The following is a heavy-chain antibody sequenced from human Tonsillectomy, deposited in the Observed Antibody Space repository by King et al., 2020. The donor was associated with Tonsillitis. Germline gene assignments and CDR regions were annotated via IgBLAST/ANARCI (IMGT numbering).Heavy chain of an antibody. Sequence: VQLVESGGGLAQPGRSLRLSCAGSGFTFSDYGVSWVRQAPGKGLEWLGFIRGKTYGGTADYAASVKGRFSISRDDSKSTAYLQMNSLKAEDTAVFYCTRDSGSMFYDVDYMAVWGRGTTVTVSS. CDR1: GFTFSDYG. CDR2: IRGKTYGGTA. D-gene: IGHD2/OR15-2a*01. V-gene: IGHV3-49*04. CDR3: TRDSGSMFYDVDYMAV. J-gene: IGHJ6*03.